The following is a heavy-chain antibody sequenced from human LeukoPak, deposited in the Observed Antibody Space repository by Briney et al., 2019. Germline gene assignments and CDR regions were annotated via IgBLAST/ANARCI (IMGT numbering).Heavy chain of an antibody. CDR1: GFSFCTYA. Sequence: GGSLRLSCAASGFSFCTYAMHWVRQAPGKGLEWVAFISYEGSNKYYTDSVKGRFTVSRDNSKNTLYLQMNTLRAEDTAVYRCAKDYGMGTYFGNWGQGALVAVSS. V-gene: IGHV3-30*18. CDR2: ISYEGSNK. J-gene: IGHJ4*02. CDR3: AKDYGMGTYFGN. D-gene: IGHD1-7*01.